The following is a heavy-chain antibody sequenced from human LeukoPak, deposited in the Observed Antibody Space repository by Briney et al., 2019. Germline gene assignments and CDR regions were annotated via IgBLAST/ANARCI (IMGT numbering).Heavy chain of an antibody. Sequence: ASVKVSCKASGYTFTSYGISWVRQAPGQGLEWMGWISAYNGNTNYAQKPQGRVTMTTDTSTSTAYMELRSLRSDDTAVYYCARDSHYDSSGPLPGYWGQGTLVTVSS. CDR2: ISAYNGNT. V-gene: IGHV1-18*01. CDR1: GYTFTSYG. CDR3: ARDSHYDSSGPLPGY. J-gene: IGHJ4*02. D-gene: IGHD3-22*01.